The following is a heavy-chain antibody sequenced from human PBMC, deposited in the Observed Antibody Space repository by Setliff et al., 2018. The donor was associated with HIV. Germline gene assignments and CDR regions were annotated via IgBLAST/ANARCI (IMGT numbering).Heavy chain of an antibody. D-gene: IGHD4-17*01. J-gene: IGHJ5*02. CDR2: FRHSGNT. CDR1: GGSFSGYF. Sequence: SETLSPTCAVYGGSFSGYFWSWIRQSPGKGLEWIGEFRHSGNTNINPSLKSRVTISGDTTKNQISLKLTSVTAADTAVYYCARGGRSTVTQWAWFDPWGQGTLVTVSS. CDR3: ARGGRSTVTQWAWFDP. V-gene: IGHV4-34*01.